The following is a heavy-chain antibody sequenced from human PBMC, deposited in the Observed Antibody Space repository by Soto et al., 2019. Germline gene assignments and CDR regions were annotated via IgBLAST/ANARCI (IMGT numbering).Heavy chain of an antibody. CDR1: GGSISSSSYY. CDR2: IYYSGST. CDR3: ARGYCSSTSCYYYMDV. V-gene: IGHV4-39*07. D-gene: IGHD2-2*01. Sequence: PSETLSLTCTVSGGSISSSSYYWGWIRQPPGKGLEWIGSIYYSGSTNYNPSLKSRVTISVDTSKNQFSLKLSSVTAADTAVYYCARGYCSSTSCYYYMDVWGKGTTVTV. J-gene: IGHJ6*03.